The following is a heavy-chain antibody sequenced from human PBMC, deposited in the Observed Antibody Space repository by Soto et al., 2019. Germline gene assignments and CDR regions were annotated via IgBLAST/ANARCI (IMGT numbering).Heavy chain of an antibody. Sequence: QVQLVQSGAEVKKPGSSVKVSCKASGGTFSRYAFSWVRQAPGQGLEWMGGIVPIYGTRGFAQKFQGRLTITADEPTRTAYMELSSLRSEDTAVYYCARCSRYDFWSDSTSPSYYFDYWGQGTLVTVSS. D-gene: IGHD3-3*01. CDR1: GGTFSRYA. V-gene: IGHV1-69*01. CDR2: IVPIYGTR. CDR3: ARCSRYDFWSDSTSPSYYFDY. J-gene: IGHJ4*02.